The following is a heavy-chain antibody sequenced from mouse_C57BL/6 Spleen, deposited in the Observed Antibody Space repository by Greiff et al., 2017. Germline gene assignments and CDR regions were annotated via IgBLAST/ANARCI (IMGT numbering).Heavy chain of an antibody. CDR2: IDPSDSYT. CDR1: GYTFTSYW. V-gene: IGHV1-50*01. CDR3: ARRGGSLYAMDY. Sequence: QVQLQQPGAELVKPGASVKLSCKASGYTFTSYWMQWVKQRPGQGLEWIGEIDPSDSYTNYNQKFKGKATLTLDTSSSTAYMQLSSLTSEDSAVYYCARRGGSLYAMDYWGQGTSVTVSS. J-gene: IGHJ4*01.